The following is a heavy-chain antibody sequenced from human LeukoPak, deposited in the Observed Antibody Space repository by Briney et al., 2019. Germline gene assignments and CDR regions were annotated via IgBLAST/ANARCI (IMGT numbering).Heavy chain of an antibody. J-gene: IGHJ4*02. CDR2: ISADNGNT. D-gene: IGHD1-26*01. V-gene: IGHV1-18*01. CDR3: ARDTTSYYFDY. CDR1: GYTFSNYA. Sequence: ASVKVSCKPSGYTFSNYAINWVRQAPGRGLEWMGWISADNGNTNYAQKLQGRVTMTTDTSTNTAYMELRSLRSDDTAVYFCARDTTSYYFDYWGQGTLVTVSS.